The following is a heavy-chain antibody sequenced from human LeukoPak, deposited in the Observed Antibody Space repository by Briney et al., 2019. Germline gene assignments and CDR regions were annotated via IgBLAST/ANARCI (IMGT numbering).Heavy chain of an antibody. CDR3: ARVKYSSSWYYFDY. V-gene: IGHV1-3*01. Sequence: ASVKVPCKASGYTLTSYAMHWVRQAPGQRLEWMGWINAGNGNTKYSQKFQGRVTITRDTSASTAYMELSSLRSEDTAVYYCARVKYSSSWYYFDYWGQGTLVTVSS. J-gene: IGHJ4*02. CDR2: INAGNGNT. D-gene: IGHD6-13*01. CDR1: GYTLTSYA.